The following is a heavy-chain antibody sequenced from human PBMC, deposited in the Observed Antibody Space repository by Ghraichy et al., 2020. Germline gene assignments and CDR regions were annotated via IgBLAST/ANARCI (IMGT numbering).Heavy chain of an antibody. Sequence: GGSLRLSCAASGFSFSDYAMNWVRQAPGKGLEWVSTISSGSNTYYADSVRGRFTISRDNFKDTLYLQMNSLRAEDTAVYYCAKDYQLNNWGHGTLVTVSS. CDR3: AKDYQLNN. D-gene: IGHD2-2*01. J-gene: IGHJ4*01. CDR1: GFSFSDYA. CDR2: ISSGSNT. V-gene: IGHV3-23*01.